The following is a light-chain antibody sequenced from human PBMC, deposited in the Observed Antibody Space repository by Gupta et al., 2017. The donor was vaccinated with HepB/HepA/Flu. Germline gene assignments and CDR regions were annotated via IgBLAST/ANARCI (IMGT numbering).Light chain of an antibody. CDR2: KDY. Sequence: SYALPQPPSVSVSPGQTTRITCSGDVLPIQYAYWYQQKPSQAPVLVIYKDYERPSGIPERFSGSSSGTTATLTISEVQAEDEADYYCQSADSSFTYPWVFGGGTKLTVL. J-gene: IGLJ3*02. CDR1: VLPIQY. V-gene: IGLV3-25*02. CDR3: QSADSSFTYPWV.